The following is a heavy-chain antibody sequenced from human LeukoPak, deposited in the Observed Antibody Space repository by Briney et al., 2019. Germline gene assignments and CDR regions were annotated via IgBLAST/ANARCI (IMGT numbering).Heavy chain of an antibody. Sequence: GGSLRLSCVTSGFTFSRHSMNWVRQAPGKGLEWVSSISSSGNHIYYADSVKGRFTISRDNAKNSLYLQMNSLRAEDTAVYYCARLVRGRGINSDYWGQGTLVTVSS. CDR2: ISSSGNHI. J-gene: IGHJ4*02. D-gene: IGHD3-10*01. CDR3: ARLVRGRGINSDY. CDR1: GFTFSRHS. V-gene: IGHV3-21*01.